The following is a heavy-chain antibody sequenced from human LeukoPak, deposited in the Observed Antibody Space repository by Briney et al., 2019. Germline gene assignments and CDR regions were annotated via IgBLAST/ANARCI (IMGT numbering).Heavy chain of an antibody. Sequence: EASVKVSCKASGGTFSSYAISWVRQAPGQGLEWMGGIIPIFGTANYAQKFQGGVTITADESTSTAYMELSSLRSEDTAVYYCAVLAAAGKSVDWGQGTLVTVSS. V-gene: IGHV1-69*13. CDR3: AVLAAAGKSVD. CDR1: GGTFSSYA. D-gene: IGHD6-13*01. CDR2: IIPIFGTA. J-gene: IGHJ4*02.